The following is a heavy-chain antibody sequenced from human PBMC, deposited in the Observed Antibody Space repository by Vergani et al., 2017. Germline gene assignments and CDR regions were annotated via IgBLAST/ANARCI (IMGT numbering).Heavy chain of an antibody. CDR1: GGSISSYY. CDR3: ARVRFGEFIDY. Sequence: QVQLQESGPGLVKPSETLSLPCTVSGGSISSYYWSWIRQPPGKGLEWIGYIYYSGSTNYNPSLKSRVTISVDTSKNQFSLKLSSVTAADTAVYYCARVRFGEFIDYWGQGTLVTVSS. J-gene: IGHJ4*02. CDR2: IYYSGST. D-gene: IGHD3-10*01. V-gene: IGHV4-59*01.